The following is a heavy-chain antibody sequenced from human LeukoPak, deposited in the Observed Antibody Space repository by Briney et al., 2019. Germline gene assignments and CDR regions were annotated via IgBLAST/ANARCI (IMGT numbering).Heavy chain of an antibody. V-gene: IGHV3-74*01. CDR2: INSDGSST. CDR1: GFTFSSYS. CDR3: ARYYGSGTSLGY. J-gene: IGHJ4*02. D-gene: IGHD3-10*01. Sequence: GGDLTLSCAASGFTFSSYSMHWVRPAPGKGLVWVSRINSDGSSTSYTDSVKGRFTISRDNAKNTLYLQMNSLRAEDTAVYYCARYYGSGTSLGYWGQGTLVTVSS.